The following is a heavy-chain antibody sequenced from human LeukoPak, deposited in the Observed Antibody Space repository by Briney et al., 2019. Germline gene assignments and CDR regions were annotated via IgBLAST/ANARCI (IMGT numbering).Heavy chain of an antibody. J-gene: IGHJ5*02. CDR1: GGSISSYY. V-gene: IGHV4-59*12. CDR3: ARGPGGRSTSQKP. D-gene: IGHD2-2*01. CDR2: IYYSGST. Sequence: SETLSLTCTVSGGSISSYYWSWIRQPPGKGLEWIGYIYYSGSTNYDPSLKSRVTISVDTSKNQLSLKLSSVTAADTAVYYCARGPGGRSTSQKPWGQGTLVTVSS.